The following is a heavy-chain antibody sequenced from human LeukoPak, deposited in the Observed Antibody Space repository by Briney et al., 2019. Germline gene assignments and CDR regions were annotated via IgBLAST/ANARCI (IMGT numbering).Heavy chain of an antibody. Sequence: SETLSLTCTVSGGSISSYYWSWIRQPPGEGLEWIGYIFYSGITNYSPSLKSRVTISVDTSKNQFSLKLNSVTAADTAVYYCAKKDYYYMDVWGKGTTVTVSS. CDR1: GGSISSYY. J-gene: IGHJ6*03. CDR3: AKKDYYYMDV. CDR2: IFYSGIT. V-gene: IGHV4-59*12.